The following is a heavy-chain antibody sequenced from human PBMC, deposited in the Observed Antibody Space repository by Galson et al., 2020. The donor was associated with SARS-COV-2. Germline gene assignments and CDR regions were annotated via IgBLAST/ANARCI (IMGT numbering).Heavy chain of an antibody. CDR3: AEGEVRWFKESIGS. D-gene: IGHD3-10*01. CDR2: ISYDGSDS. V-gene: IGHV3-30*04. CDR1: GFTFSTYA. Sequence: QLGESLKISCAAAGFTFSTYAMHWVRQAPGKGLEWVALISYDGSDSYYADSGKGRFTISRDNSKDSLYLQLNSLRLEDTAMYFCAEGEVRWFKESIGSWGRGARVTVS. J-gene: IGHJ1*01.